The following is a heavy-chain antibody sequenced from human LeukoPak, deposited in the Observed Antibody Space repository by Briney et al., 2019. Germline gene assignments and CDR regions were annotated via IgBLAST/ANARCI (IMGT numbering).Heavy chain of an antibody. V-gene: IGHV3-23*01. CDR1: GFTFSSYG. J-gene: IGHJ6*03. D-gene: IGHD5-24*01. CDR2: ITGSSSRT. Sequence: GGSLRLSCAASGFTFSSYGMSWVRQAPGKGLEWVSAITGSSSRTYYADSVKGRFTISRDNAKNSLYLQMNSLRAEDTAVYYCAREYGGYNYAGYYYYYMDVWGKGTTVTVSS. CDR3: AREYGGYNYAGYYYYYMDV.